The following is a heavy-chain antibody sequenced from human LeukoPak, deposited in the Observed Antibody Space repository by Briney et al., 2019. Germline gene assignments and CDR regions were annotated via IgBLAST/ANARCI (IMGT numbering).Heavy chain of an antibody. CDR3: AELYEV. J-gene: IGHJ4*02. D-gene: IGHD2-2*02. Sequence: SETLSLTCTVSGGSISGYYWSWIRQPPGKGLEWIGYIYYSGSTNYNPSLKSRVTISVDTSKNQFSLKLSSVTAADTAVYYCAELYEVWGQGTLVTVSS. CDR1: GGSISGYY. CDR2: IYYSGST. V-gene: IGHV4-59*12.